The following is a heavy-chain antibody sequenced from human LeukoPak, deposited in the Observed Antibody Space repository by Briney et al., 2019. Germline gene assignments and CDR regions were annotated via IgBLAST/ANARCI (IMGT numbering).Heavy chain of an antibody. D-gene: IGHD2/OR15-2a*01. V-gene: IGHV4-39*01. J-gene: IGHJ5*02. CDR1: GDPITSGHYY. CDR3: ARHVRHEHRGNWFDP. CDR2: IFYSGAT. Sequence: SETLSLTCIVSGDPITSGHYYWAWIRQPPGKGLEWIGSIFYSGATFYNPSLKSRVIISVDTSKNQFSLRLRSVTAADTAVYYCARHVRHEHRGNWFDPWGQGTLVTVSS.